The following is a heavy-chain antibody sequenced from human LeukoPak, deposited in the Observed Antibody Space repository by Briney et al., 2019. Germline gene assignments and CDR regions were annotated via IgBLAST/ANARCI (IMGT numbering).Heavy chain of an antibody. D-gene: IGHD2/OR15-2a*01. Sequence: GGSLRLSCAASGFRFIDYGMHWVRQPPGKGLQWVSFISDDGDNKYYTDSVKGRFTISRDNAKNTVYLQMNSLRAEDTAVYYCVSFYETYWGRGTLVTVSS. CDR3: VSFYETY. V-gene: IGHV3-30*03. J-gene: IGHJ4*02. CDR1: GFRFIDYG. CDR2: ISDDGDNK.